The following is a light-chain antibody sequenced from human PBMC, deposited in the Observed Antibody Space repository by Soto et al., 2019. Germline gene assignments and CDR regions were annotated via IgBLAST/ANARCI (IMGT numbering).Light chain of an antibody. CDR3: QQYGRPWT. Sequence: ETVLTQSPGTLSLSPGERATLSCRASQSVWSSLLAWYQHKPGQTPRLLIYGASSSATGIPDRFSGSGSGTDFTLTIIRLEPQDFAVYYCQQYGRPWTFGQGTKVEIK. V-gene: IGKV3-20*01. J-gene: IGKJ1*01. CDR2: GAS. CDR1: QSVWSSL.